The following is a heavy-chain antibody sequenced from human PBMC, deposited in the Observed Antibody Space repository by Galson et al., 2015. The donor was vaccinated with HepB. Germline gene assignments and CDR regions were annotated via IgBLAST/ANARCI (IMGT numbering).Heavy chain of an antibody. CDR3: ARWGEGGSYYFDY. Sequence: SVKVSCKASGYTFTSYAMHWVRQAPGQRLEWMGWINAGNGNTKYSQKFQGRVTITRDTSASTAYMELSSLRSEDTAVYYCARWGEGGSYYFDYWGQGTLVTVSS. CDR1: GYTFTSYA. J-gene: IGHJ4*02. V-gene: IGHV1-3*01. CDR2: INAGNGNT. D-gene: IGHD1-26*01.